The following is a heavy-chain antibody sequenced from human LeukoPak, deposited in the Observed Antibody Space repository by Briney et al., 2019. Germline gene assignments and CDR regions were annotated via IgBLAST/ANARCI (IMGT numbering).Heavy chain of an antibody. D-gene: IGHD3-3*01. CDR3: ARDKTGEYYDFWSGFLY. V-gene: IGHV1-18*01. J-gene: IGHJ4*02. CDR1: GYTFTSYG. CDR2: ISAYNGNT. Sequence: ASVKVSCKASGYTFTSYGISWVRQAPGQGLEWMGWISAYNGNTNYAQKLQGRVTMTTDTSTSTAYMELRSLRSDDTAVYYRARDKTGEYYDFWSGFLYWGQGTLVTVSS.